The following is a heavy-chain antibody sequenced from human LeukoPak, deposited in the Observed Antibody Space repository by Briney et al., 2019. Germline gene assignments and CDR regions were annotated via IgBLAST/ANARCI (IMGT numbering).Heavy chain of an antibody. CDR3: ARVAAGYFDY. CDR2: ISAYNGNT. CDR1: DYTFTSYG. D-gene: IGHD6-25*01. Sequence: PRASVKVSCTASDYTFTSYGISWVRQAPGQGLEWMGWISAYNGNTNYAQKLQGRVTMTTDTSTSTAYMELRSLRSDDTAMYYCARVAAGYFDYWGQGTLVTASS. V-gene: IGHV1-18*01. J-gene: IGHJ4*02.